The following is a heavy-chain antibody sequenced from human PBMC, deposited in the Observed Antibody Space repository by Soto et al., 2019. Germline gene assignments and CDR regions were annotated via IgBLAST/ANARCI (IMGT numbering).Heavy chain of an antibody. CDR2: IYYSGST. D-gene: IGHD5-18*01. V-gene: IGHV4-59*01. CDR1: GGSISSYY. Sequence: TSETLSLTCTVSGGSISSYYWSWIRQPPGKGLEWIGYIYYSGSTNYNPSLKSRVTISVDTSKNQFSLKLSSVTAADTAVYYCARGGIQLWLDYWGQGTLVTVS. J-gene: IGHJ4*02. CDR3: ARGGIQLWLDY.